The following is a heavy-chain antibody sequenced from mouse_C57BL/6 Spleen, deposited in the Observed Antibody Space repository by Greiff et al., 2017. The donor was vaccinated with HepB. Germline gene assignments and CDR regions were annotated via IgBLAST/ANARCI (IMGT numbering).Heavy chain of an antibody. CDR3: ARENYDYDGDYYAMDY. J-gene: IGHJ4*01. CDR2: ISSGSSTI. CDR1: GFTFSDYG. V-gene: IGHV5-17*01. D-gene: IGHD2-4*01. Sequence: EVQRVESGGGLVKPGGSLKLSCAASGFTFSDYGMHWVRQAPEKGLEWVAYISSGSSTIYYADTVKGRFTISRDNAKNTLFLQMTSLRSEDTAMYYCARENYDYDGDYYAMDYWGQGTSVTVSS.